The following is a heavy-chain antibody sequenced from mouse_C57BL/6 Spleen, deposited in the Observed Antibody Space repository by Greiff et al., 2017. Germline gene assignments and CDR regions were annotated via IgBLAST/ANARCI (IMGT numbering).Heavy chain of an antibody. CDR2: INPNNGGT. J-gene: IGHJ1*03. V-gene: IGHV1-18*01. CDR1: GYTFTDYN. CDR3: ARYTTVAFNWYFDV. Sequence: EVQLQQSGPELVKPGASVKIPCKASGYTFTDYNMDWVKQSHGKSLEWIGDINPNNGGTIYNQKFKGKATLTVDKSSSTAYMELRSLTSEDTAVYYCARYTTVAFNWYFDVWGTGTTVTVSS. D-gene: IGHD1-1*01.